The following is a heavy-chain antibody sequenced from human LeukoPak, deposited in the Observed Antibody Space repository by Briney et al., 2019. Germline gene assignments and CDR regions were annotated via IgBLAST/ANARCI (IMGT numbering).Heavy chain of an antibody. CDR1: GFTVSSNY. Sequence: GGSLRLSCAASGFTVSSNYMSWVRQAPGKGLEWVGFIRSKAYGGTTEYAASVKGRFTISRDDSKSIAYLQMNSLKTEDTAVYYCTRNSSGDAFDIWGQGTMVAVSS. V-gene: IGHV3-49*04. CDR2: IRSKAYGGTT. J-gene: IGHJ3*02. CDR3: TRNSSGDAFDI. D-gene: IGHD6-25*01.